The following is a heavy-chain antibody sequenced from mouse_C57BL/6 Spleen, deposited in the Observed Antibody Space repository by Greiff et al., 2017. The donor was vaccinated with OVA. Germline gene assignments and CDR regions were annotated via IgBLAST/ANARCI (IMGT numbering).Heavy chain of an antibody. V-gene: IGHV2-6-1*01. Sequence: VKVVESGPGLVAPSQSLSITCTVSGFSLTSYGLHWVRQPPGKGLEWLVVIWSDGSTTYNSALKSRLSISKDNSKSQVFLKMNSLQTDDTAMDYCARHPYGSSYLAMDYWGQGTSVTVSS. J-gene: IGHJ4*01. D-gene: IGHD1-1*01. CDR1: GFSLTSYG. CDR3: ARHPYGSSYLAMDY. CDR2: IWSDGST.